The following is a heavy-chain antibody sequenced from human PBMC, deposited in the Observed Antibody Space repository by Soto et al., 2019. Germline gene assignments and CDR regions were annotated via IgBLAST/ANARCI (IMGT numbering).Heavy chain of an antibody. CDR3: ARGRYGDY. Sequence: QVHLVQSGAEVKKPGASVKVSCKASGYTFTSYGITWVRQAPVQGLEWMGWISAHNGNTDYAQKLQGRVIVTRDTSTSTASMELRSLRSDDTAVYYCARGRYGDYWGQGALVTVSS. V-gene: IGHV1-18*01. D-gene: IGHD1-1*01. CDR1: GYTFTSYG. J-gene: IGHJ4*02. CDR2: ISAHNGNT.